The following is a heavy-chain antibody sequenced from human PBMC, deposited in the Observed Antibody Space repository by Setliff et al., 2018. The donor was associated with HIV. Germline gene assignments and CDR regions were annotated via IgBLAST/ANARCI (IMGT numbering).Heavy chain of an antibody. D-gene: IGHD3-22*01. V-gene: IGHV1-2*02. CDR3: ARVDYYDSSGYWHFDY. J-gene: IGHJ4*02. Sequence: ASVKVSCKASGYTFTAYYIHWVRQAPGQGLEWMGWINSNNGGTKYAQNFQGRVTMTRDTSITTAYMELSRLISDDTAVYYCARVDYYDSSGYWHFDYWGQGTLVTVSS. CDR1: GYTFTAYY. CDR2: INSNNGGT.